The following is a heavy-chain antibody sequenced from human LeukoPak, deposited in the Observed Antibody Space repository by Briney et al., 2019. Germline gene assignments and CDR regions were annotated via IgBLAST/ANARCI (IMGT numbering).Heavy chain of an antibody. CDR2: ISWNSGSI. J-gene: IGHJ5*02. CDR3: AKDDYGDYATGWFDP. Sequence: GRSLRLSCAASGFTFDDYAMHWVRQAPGKALEWVSGISWNSGSIGYADSVKGRFTISRDNAKNSLYLQMNSLRAEDTALYYCAKDDYGDYATGWFDPWGQGTLVTVSS. V-gene: IGHV3-9*01. CDR1: GFTFDDYA. D-gene: IGHD4-17*01.